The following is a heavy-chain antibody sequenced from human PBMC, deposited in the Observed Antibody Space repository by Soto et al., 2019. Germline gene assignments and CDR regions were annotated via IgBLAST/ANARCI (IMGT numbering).Heavy chain of an antibody. D-gene: IGHD2-21*01. CDR2: IYYSGST. V-gene: IGHV4-59*01. CDR3: TRGGDAYKNGH. CDR1: GDSISIDY. Sequence: PSETLSLTCTVSGDSISIDYWSWIRQSPGKGLEWIGFIYYSGSTNYNPSLKSRVTMSVDTSKNQFSLKLTSVNAADTAVYYCTRGGDAYKNGHWGQGTLVTVSS. J-gene: IGHJ4*02.